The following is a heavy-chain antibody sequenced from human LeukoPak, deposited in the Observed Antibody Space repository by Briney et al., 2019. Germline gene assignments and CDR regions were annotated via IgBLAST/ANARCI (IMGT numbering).Heavy chain of an antibody. Sequence: ESGPTLVNPTQTLTLTCTFSGFSLSTSGMCVSWVRQPPGKALEWLALIDWDEDKFYSTSLKTRFTISKDTSKNQVVLTMANMDPVDTATYYCTRTRRVIMSRGNYYYMDVWGKGAPVTVSS. CDR2: IDWDEDK. CDR1: GFSLSTSGMC. J-gene: IGHJ6*03. D-gene: IGHD5/OR15-5a*01. CDR3: TRTRRVIMSRGNYYYMDV. V-gene: IGHV2-70*20.